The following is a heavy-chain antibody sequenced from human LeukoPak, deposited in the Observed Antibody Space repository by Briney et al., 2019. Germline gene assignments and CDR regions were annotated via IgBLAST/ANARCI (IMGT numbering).Heavy chain of an antibody. CDR3: AGRAGAYSHPYDY. CDR1: GFTFSTYA. CDR2: ISGTGGSI. V-gene: IGHV3-23*01. Sequence: GGSLRLSCAASGFTFSTYAMTWVRQAPGKGLEWVSLISGTGGSIYYADSVKGRFTISRDNSKNTLYLQMNSLRAEDTAVYYCAGRAGAYSHPYDYWGQGTLVTVSS. J-gene: IGHJ4*02. D-gene: IGHD4/OR15-4a*01.